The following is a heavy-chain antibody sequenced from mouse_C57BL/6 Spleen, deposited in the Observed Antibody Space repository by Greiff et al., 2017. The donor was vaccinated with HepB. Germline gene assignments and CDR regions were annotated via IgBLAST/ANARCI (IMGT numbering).Heavy chain of an antibody. CDR3: ARLGEAHPPAY. D-gene: IGHD1-3*01. CDR1: GYSFTGYY. J-gene: IGHJ3*01. Sequence: EVQLQQSGPELVKPGASVKISCKASGYSFTGYYMNWVKQSPEKSLEWIGEINPSTGGTTYNQKFKAKATLTVDKSSSTAYMQLKSLTSEDSAVYCCARLGEAHPPAYWGHVSLVTVSA. CDR2: INPSTGGT. V-gene: IGHV1-42*01.